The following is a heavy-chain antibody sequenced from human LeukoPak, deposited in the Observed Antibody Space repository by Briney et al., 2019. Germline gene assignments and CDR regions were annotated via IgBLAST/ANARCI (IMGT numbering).Heavy chain of an antibody. V-gene: IGHV4-39*01. CDR1: GGSISSSSYY. J-gene: IGHJ4*02. D-gene: IGHD6-13*01. CDR2: IYYSGST. CDR3: ARGEAAADPFDY. Sequence: SETLSLTCTVSGGSISSSSYYWGWIRQPPGKGLEWIGSIYYSGSTYYNPSLKSRVTISVDTSKNQFSLKLSSVTAADTAVYYCARGEAAADPFDYWGQGTLVTVSS.